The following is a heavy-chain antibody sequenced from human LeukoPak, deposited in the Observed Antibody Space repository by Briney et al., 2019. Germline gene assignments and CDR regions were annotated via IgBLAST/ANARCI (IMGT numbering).Heavy chain of an antibody. CDR1: GGSFSGYY. J-gene: IGHJ4*02. CDR2: INHSGST. V-gene: IGHV4-34*01. CDR3: ARVGPTYYYDSSGYYYDY. D-gene: IGHD3-22*01. Sequence: SETLSLTCAVYGGSFSGYYWSWIRQPPGKGLEWIGEINHSGSTNYNPSLKSRVTISVDTSKDQFSLKLSSVTAADTAVYYCARVGPTYYYDSSGYYYDYWGQGTLVTVSS.